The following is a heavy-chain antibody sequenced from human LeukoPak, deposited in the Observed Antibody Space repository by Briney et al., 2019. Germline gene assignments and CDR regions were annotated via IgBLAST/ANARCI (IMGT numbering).Heavy chain of an antibody. CDR2: IYYTGST. V-gene: IGHV4-39*01. Sequence: SETLSLTCTVSGDSVSSGSYYWGWIRQPPGKGLEWIGNIYYTGSTYYKSSLRSRVTISVDTSKNQFSLKLSSVTAADTAVYYCARLPLPKIHVWPNFESWGQGTLVTVYS. CDR1: GDSVSSGSYY. J-gene: IGHJ4*02. CDR3: ARLPLPKIHVWPNFES.